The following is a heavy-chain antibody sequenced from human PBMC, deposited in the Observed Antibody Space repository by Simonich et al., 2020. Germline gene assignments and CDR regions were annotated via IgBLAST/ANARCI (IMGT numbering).Heavy chain of an antibody. CDR1: GGSFSGYY. CDR3: ARRANWNWYFDL. J-gene: IGHJ2*01. Sequence: QVQLQQWGAGLLKPSETLSLTCAVYGGSFSGYYWSWIRQPPGKGLEWIGEINHSGSTNYNPSLKSRVTTSVDTSKNQFSLKLSSVTAADTAVYYCARRANWNWYFDLWGRGTLVTVSS. CDR2: INHSGST. V-gene: IGHV4-34*01. D-gene: IGHD1-1*01.